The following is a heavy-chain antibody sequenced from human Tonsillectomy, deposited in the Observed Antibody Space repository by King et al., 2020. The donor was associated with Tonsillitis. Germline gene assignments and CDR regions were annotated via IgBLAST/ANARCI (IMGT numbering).Heavy chain of an antibody. J-gene: IGHJ4*02. CDR1: GFTFISYW. D-gene: IGHD1-26*01. V-gene: IGHV3-74*01. CDR2: TNGDGSTT. CDR3: ARSRYSGSHGDN. Sequence: VQLVESGGGLVQPGGSLRLSCAASGFTFISYWMHWVRQAPGKGLVWVSHTNGDGSTTNYADSVKGRFTISRDNAKNTLYLQMSSLRGEDSAVYYCARSRYSGSHGDNGGQGTLVTVSS.